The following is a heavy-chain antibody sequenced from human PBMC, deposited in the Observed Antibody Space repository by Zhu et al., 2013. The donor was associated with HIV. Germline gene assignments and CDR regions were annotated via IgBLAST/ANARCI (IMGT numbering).Heavy chain of an antibody. CDR3: ARERTYYYDSSGYYDAFDY. D-gene: IGHD3-22*01. CDR1: GGTFSNYA. J-gene: IGHJ3*02. Sequence: QVQLVQSGAEVKKPRSSVKVSCKASGGTFSNYAISWVRQAPGQGLEWMGGIIPIFGTANYAQKFQGRVTITADESTSTAYMELSSLRSEDTAVYYCARERTYYYDSSGYYDAFDYLGPRGQVVIVXS. V-gene: IGHV1-69*01. CDR2: IIPIFGTA.